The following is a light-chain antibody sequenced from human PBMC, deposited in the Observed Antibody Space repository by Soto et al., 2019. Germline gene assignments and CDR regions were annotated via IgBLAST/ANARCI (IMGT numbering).Light chain of an antibody. CDR2: GNS. CDR1: SSNIGAGYD. J-gene: IGLJ1*01. V-gene: IGLV1-40*01. Sequence: QSVRTQPPSVSGAPGQRVTISCTGSSSNIGAGYDVHWCQQLPGTAPKLLIYGNSNRPSGVPDRFSGSKSGTSASLAITGLQAEDEADYYCQSYDSSLSGLYVFGTGTKVTVL. CDR3: QSYDSSLSGLYV.